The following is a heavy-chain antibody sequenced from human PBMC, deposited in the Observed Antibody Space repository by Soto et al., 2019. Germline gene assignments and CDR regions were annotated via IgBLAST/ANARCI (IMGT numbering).Heavy chain of an antibody. Sequence: PGGSLRLSCAASGFTVSSNYMSWVRQAPGKGLEWVSVIYSGGSTYYADSVKGRFTISRDNSKNTAYLQMNSLKTEDTAVYYCTRLITPLDYWGRGTLVTVSS. J-gene: IGHJ4*02. V-gene: IGHV3-66*04. CDR2: IYSGGST. CDR1: GFTVSSNY. CDR3: TRLITPLDY. D-gene: IGHD3-16*01.